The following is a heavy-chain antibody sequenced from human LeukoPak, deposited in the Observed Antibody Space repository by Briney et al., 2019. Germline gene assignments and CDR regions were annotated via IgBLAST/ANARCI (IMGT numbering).Heavy chain of an antibody. D-gene: IGHD2-15*01. J-gene: IGHJ4*02. CDR3: ARATSPSDVVVVAATHPPYFDY. V-gene: IGHV5-51*01. CDR2: IYPGDSDT. Sequence: PGESLKISCQASGYSFMTYWIGWVRQMPGKGLEWMAIIYPGDSDTKYSPSFQDQVTISADKSISTAYLQWSSLKASDTAMYYCARATSPSDVVVVAATHPPYFDYWGQGTLVTVSS. CDR1: GYSFMTYW.